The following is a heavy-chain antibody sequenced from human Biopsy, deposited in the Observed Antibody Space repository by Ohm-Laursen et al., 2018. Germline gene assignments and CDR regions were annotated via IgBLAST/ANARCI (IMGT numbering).Heavy chain of an antibody. CDR2: IYHTGVT. CDR3: ARHSFGSGRDF. J-gene: IGHJ4*02. V-gene: IGHV4-39*01. D-gene: IGHD3-10*01. Sequence: GTLSLTCTVTDGSISNIINYWGWIRQPLGKGLEWLGSIYHTGVTDYNPSLKSRVTISVNTINNQSSQKLSSLTAADTAVYYCARHSFGSGRDFWGQGTLVTVSS. CDR1: DGSISNIINY.